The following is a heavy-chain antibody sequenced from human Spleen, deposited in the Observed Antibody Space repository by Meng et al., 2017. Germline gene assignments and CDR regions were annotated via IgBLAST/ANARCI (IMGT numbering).Heavy chain of an antibody. CDR1: GGSFSGYY. V-gene: IGHV4-34*01. CDR3: AGDSLGGSDYEIGAFDL. D-gene: IGHD1-26*01. J-gene: IGHJ3*01. CDR2: INHSGST. Sequence: SETLSLTCAVYGGSFSGYYWSWIRQPPGKGLEWIGEINHSGSTNYNPSLKSRVTISVDTSKNQFSLKLSSVTAADTAVYYCAGDSLGGSDYEIGAFDLWGQGTLVTVSS.